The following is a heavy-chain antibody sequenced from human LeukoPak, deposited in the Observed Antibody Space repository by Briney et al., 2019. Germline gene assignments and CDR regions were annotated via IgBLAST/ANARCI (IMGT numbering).Heavy chain of an antibody. V-gene: IGHV3-30-3*01. CDR2: ISYDGSNK. CDR1: GFTFSSYA. D-gene: IGHD3-22*01. J-gene: IGHJ4*02. Sequence: GGSLRLSCAASGFTFSSYAMHWVRQAPGKGLEWVAVISYDGSNKYYADSVKGRFTISRDNSRNTLYLQMNSLRAEDTAVYYCARDYSKYYYDSSGYWLHWGQGTLVTVSS. CDR3: ARDYSKYYYDSSGYWLH.